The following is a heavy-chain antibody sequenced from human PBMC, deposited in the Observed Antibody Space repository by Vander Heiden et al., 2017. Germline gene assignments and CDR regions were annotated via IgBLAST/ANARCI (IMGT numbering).Heavy chain of an antibody. D-gene: IGHD6-13*01. CDR1: GYTSTDYY. V-gene: IGHV1-2*02. CDR2: INPNSGDT. CDR3: ARGGIAAPSDY. Sequence: QVQLVQSGADVKKPGASVKVSCKASGYTSTDYYMYWVRQAPGQGLEWMGWINPNSGDTNYVQKFQGRVTMTRDTSISTGYMELSRLISDDTAVYYCARGGIAAPSDYWGQGTLVTVSS. J-gene: IGHJ4*02.